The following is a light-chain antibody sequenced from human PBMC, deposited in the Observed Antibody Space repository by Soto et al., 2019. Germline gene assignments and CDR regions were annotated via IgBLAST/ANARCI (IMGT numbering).Light chain of an antibody. CDR2: RNN. CDR3: AAWDDSLSGVV. V-gene: IGLV1-47*01. J-gene: IGLJ2*01. Sequence: QSVLTQPPSASETHGQRVTSSCSGSSSNIGSNYVYWYQQLPGTVPQLLIYRNNERPSGVPDRFSGSKSGTSASLAISGLRSEDEADYYCAAWDDSLSGVVFGGGTNLTVL. CDR1: SSNIGSNY.